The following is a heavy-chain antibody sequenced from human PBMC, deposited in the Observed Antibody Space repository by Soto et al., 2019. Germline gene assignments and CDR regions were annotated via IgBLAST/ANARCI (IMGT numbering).Heavy chain of an antibody. CDR2: IAEGGSNK. V-gene: IGHV3-30*18. Sequence: GGSLRLSSAASGFTFSTYAMPWVRQAPGKGLEWVAVIAEGGSNKYYADSVKGRFTISRDNSKNTLYLQMNSLRAEDTAVYYCAKAVYYDFWSGSSIDYWGQGTLVTVSS. D-gene: IGHD3-3*01. J-gene: IGHJ4*02. CDR3: AKAVYYDFWSGSSIDY. CDR1: GFTFSTYA.